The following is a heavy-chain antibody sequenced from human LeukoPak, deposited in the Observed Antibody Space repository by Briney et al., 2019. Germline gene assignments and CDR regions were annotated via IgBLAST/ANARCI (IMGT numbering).Heavy chain of an antibody. CDR1: GYSFTSYF. CDR3: ARSVATMAPHYFDY. CDR2: IHLSDSDT. V-gene: IGHV5-51*01. D-gene: IGHD5-12*01. J-gene: IGHJ4*02. Sequence: ESLKISCKASGYSFTSYFIGCVRQMPGKGLEWMGIIHLSDSDTRYSPSFEGQVTISADKSISTAYLQWSSLKASDTAMYYCARSVATMAPHYFDYWGQGTLVTVSS.